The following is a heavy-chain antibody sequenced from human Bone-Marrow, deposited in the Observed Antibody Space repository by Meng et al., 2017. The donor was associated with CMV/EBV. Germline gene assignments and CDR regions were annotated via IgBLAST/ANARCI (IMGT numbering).Heavy chain of an antibody. CDR1: GFTFSSYW. V-gene: IGHV3-7*01. CDR3: AREIRQQLDY. D-gene: IGHD6-13*01. J-gene: IGHJ4*02. CDR2: IKQDGSEK. Sequence: GESLKISCAASGFTFSSYWMSWVRQAPGKGLEWVANIKQDGSEKYYVDSVKGRFTISRDNAKNSLYLQMNSLRAEDTAVYYCAREIRQQLDYWGQVTLVTVSS.